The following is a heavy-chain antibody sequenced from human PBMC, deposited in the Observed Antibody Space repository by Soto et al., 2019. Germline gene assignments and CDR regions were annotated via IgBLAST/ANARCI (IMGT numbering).Heavy chain of an antibody. J-gene: IGHJ4*02. D-gene: IGHD5-12*01. CDR1: GGSISSYY. CDR3: ARDRGGYELTYFDY. CDR2: IYYSGST. V-gene: IGHV4-59*01. Sequence: SETLSLTCTVSGGSISSYYWSWIRQPPGKGLEWIGYIYYSGSTNYNPSLKSRVTISVDTSKNQFSLKLSSVTAADTAVYYCARDRGGYELTYFDYWGQGTLVTVSS.